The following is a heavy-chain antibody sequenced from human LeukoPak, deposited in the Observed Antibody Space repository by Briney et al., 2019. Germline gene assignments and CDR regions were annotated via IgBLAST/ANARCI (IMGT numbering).Heavy chain of an antibody. CDR1: GFTFSSYW. CDR3: AREAYYYDSSGYWYFDY. V-gene: IGHV3-7*03. Sequence: PGGSLRLSCAASGFTFSSYWMSWVRQAPGKGLEWVANIKQDGSEKYYVDSVKGRFTISRDNAKNSLYLQMNSLRAEDTAVYYCAREAYYYDSSGYWYFDYRGQGTLVTVSP. J-gene: IGHJ4*02. CDR2: IKQDGSEK. D-gene: IGHD3-22*01.